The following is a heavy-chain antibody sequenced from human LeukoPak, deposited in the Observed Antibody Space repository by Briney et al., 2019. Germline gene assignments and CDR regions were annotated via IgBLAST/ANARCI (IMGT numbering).Heavy chain of an antibody. CDR2: ISSSGSTI. Sequence: GGSLRLSCAASGFTFSDYYMSWIRQAPGKGLEWVSYISSSGSTIYYADSVKGRFTISRDNAKNSLYLQMNSLRAEDTAVYYCARAPGYDILTGYYRTHYYYYSAMDVWGQGTTVTVSS. D-gene: IGHD3-9*01. CDR3: ARAPGYDILTGYYRTHYYYYSAMDV. V-gene: IGHV3-11*01. CDR1: GFTFSDYY. J-gene: IGHJ6*02.